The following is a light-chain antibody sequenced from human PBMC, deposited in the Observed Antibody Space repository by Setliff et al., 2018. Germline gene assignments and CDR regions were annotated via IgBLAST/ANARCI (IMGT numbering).Light chain of an antibody. CDR2: EVT. CDR3: CSYAGRSTFRVI. CDR1: TSDLGSYNL. J-gene: IGLJ2*01. Sequence: QSALTQPAPVSGSPGQSITISCTGATSDLGSYNLVSWYQQHPGEAPKLILYEVTQRPSGVSIRFSGSKSGSTASLTISGLQAEDEADYYCCSYAGRSTFRVIFGGGTKVTVL. V-gene: IGLV2-23*02.